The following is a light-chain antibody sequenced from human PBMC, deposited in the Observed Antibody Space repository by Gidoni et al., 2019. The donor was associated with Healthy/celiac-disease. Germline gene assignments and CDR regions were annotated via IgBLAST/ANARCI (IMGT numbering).Light chain of an antibody. CDR1: SSYVGGYNY. V-gene: IGLV2-14*01. Sequence: QSALTQPASASGSPGQSITISCTGTSSYVGGYNYVSWYQQHPGKAPKLMIYDVSNRPSGVSNRFSGSKSGNTSSLTISGLQAEDEADYYCSSYTSSSTLDVFGTGTKVTVL. J-gene: IGLJ1*01. CDR3: SSYTSSSTLDV. CDR2: DVS.